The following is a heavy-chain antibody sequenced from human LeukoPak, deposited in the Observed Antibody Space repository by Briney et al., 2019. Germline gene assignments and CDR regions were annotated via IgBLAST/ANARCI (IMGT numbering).Heavy chain of an antibody. D-gene: IGHD5-12*01. J-gene: IGHJ4*02. CDR3: AGGYSGYDYDY. Sequence: SSETLSLTCTVSGGSISSYYWSWIRQPPGKGLEWIGYIYYSGSTNYNPSLKSRVTISVDTSKNQFSLKLSSVTAADTAVYYCAGGYSGYDYDYWGQGTLVTVSS. CDR1: GGSISSYY. V-gene: IGHV4-59*08. CDR2: IYYSGST.